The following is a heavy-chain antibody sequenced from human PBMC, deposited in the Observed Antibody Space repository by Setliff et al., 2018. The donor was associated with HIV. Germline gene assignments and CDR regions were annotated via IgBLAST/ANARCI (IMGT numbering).Heavy chain of an antibody. D-gene: IGHD2-15*01. J-gene: IGHJ2*01. V-gene: IGHV4-4*07. CDR3: ARDRGVGAAHFDL. CDR2: IYASGRT. Sequence: ASETLSLTCTVSGGSISSYYWSWIRQPAGKGLEWIGRIYASGRTNYNPSLKSRVTLSVDTSKNQFSLRLTSVTAADTAVYYCARDRGVGAAHFDLWGRGTLVTVSS. CDR1: GGSISSYY.